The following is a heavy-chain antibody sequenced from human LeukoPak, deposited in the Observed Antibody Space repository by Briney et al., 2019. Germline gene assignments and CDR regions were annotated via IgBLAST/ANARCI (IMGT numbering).Heavy chain of an antibody. Sequence: GGSLRLSCVASGFTFSSYAMSWVRQAPGKGLEWVSAISGSGGSTYYADSVKGRFTVSRDDFKNTLYLQMNSLRAEDTAVYYCARDQRYCSSTSCSTDAFDIWGQGTMVTVSS. D-gene: IGHD2-2*01. V-gene: IGHV3-23*01. J-gene: IGHJ3*02. CDR3: ARDQRYCSSTSCSTDAFDI. CDR1: GFTFSSYA. CDR2: ISGSGGST.